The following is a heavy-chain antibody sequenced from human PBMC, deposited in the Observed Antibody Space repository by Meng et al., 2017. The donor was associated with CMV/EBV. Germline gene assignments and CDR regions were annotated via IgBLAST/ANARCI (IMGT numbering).Heavy chain of an antibody. CDR2: INHSGST. CDR3: ARRDYSNHYYFDY. J-gene: IGHJ4*02. CDR1: GGSFSGDY. D-gene: IGHD4-11*01. V-gene: IGHV4-34*01. Sequence: QGRLQQWGAGSLKPSETLLLTWPVYGGSFSGDYWGWIRQPPGKGLEWIGEINHSGSTKYNPSLKSRVTISVDTSKNQFSLKLSSVTAADTAVYYCARRDYSNHYYFDYWGQGTLVTVSS.